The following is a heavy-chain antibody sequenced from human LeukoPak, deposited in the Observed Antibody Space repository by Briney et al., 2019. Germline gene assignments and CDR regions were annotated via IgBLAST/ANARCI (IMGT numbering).Heavy chain of an antibody. D-gene: IGHD3-10*01. Sequence: GGSLRLSCAASGFTFSSYAMHWVRQAPGKGLEWVAVTSYDGSNKYYADSVKGRFTISRDNSKNTQYLQMNSLRAEDTAVYYCASGLRSGIMNYGSGSYKWNRWFDPWGQGTLVTVSS. V-gene: IGHV3-30-3*01. CDR2: TSYDGSNK. J-gene: IGHJ5*02. CDR3: ASGLRSGIMNYGSGSYKWNRWFDP. CDR1: GFTFSSYA.